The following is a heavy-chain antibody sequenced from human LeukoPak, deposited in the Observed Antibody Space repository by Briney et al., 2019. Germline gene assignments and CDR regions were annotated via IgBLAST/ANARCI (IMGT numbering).Heavy chain of an antibody. V-gene: IGHV4-39*01. CDR3: ARRVRGTSRRHFDY. J-gene: IGHJ4*02. D-gene: IGHD2-2*01. CDR1: GGSISSGDYY. CDR2: IYYSGST. Sequence: SETLSLTCTVSGGSISSGDYYWSWIRQPPGKGLEWIGSIYYSGSTYYNPSLKSRVTISVDTSKNQFSLKLSSVTAADMAVYYCARRVRGTSRRHFDYWGQGTLVTVSS.